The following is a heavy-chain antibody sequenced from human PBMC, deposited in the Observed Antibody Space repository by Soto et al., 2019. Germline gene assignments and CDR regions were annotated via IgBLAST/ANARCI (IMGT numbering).Heavy chain of an antibody. D-gene: IGHD5-18*01. CDR1: GGCISSYY. V-gene: IGHV4-59*01. CDR2: IYYSGST. CDR3: AGMVTRVNYYYYYGMDV. Sequence: XGTLSLTFTVSGGCISSYYWSWIRQPPGKGLEWIGYIYYSGSTNYNPSLKSRVTISVDTSKNQFSLKLSSVTAADTAVYYCAGMVTRVNYYYYYGMDVCAQGTTVTVSS. J-gene: IGHJ6*02.